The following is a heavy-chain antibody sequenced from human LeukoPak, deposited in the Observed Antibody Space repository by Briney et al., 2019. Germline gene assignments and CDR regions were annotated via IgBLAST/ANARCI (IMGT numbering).Heavy chain of an antibody. D-gene: IGHD2/OR15-2a*01. CDR1: GGSISSSYYY. CDR2: IYYSGST. Sequence: SGTLSLTCTVSGGSISSSYYYWGWIRQPPGKGLEWIGSIYYSGSTYYNPSLKSRVTISVDTSKNQFSLKLRSVTAADTAVYYCARESGGEYEPYFDYWGQGTLVTVSS. V-gene: IGHV4-39*02. CDR3: ARESGGEYEPYFDY. J-gene: IGHJ4*02.